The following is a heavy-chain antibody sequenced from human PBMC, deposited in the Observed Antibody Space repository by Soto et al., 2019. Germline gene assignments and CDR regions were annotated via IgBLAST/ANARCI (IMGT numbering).Heavy chain of an antibody. Sequence: QVQLVQSGAEVKKPGSSVKVSCKASGGTFSSYAISWVRQAPGQGLEWMGGIIPIFGTANYAQKFQGRVTITADESTSTAYMELSSPRSEYTALYYCARGYRLGDYDILTGYLDYYYGMDVWVHGTTVTVSS. J-gene: IGHJ6*02. D-gene: IGHD3-9*01. CDR1: GGTFSSYA. CDR3: ARGYRLGDYDILTGYLDYYYGMDV. CDR2: IIPIFGTA. V-gene: IGHV1-69*01.